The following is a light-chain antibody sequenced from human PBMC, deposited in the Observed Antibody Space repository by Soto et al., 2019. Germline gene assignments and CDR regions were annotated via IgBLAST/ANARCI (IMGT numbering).Light chain of an antibody. V-gene: IGKV3-20*01. CDR2: GAS. J-gene: IGKJ2*01. CDR3: QQYGSSPPYT. Sequence: EIVLTQSPGTLSLSPGVRATLSCRASQSVSSSYLAWYQQKPGQAPRLLIYGASNRATGIPDRFSASGSGTDFTLTISRLEPEDFAVYYCQQYGSSPPYTFGQGTKLEIK. CDR1: QSVSSSY.